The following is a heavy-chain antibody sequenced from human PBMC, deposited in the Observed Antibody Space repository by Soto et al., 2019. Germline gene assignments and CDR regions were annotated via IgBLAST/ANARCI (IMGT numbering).Heavy chain of an antibody. CDR3: ARDYYGSGSYGIYYYGMDV. V-gene: IGHV3-74*01. J-gene: IGHJ6*02. CDR2: INSDGSST. CDR1: GFTFSSYW. D-gene: IGHD3-10*01. Sequence: EVQLVESGGGFVQPGGSLRLSCAASGFTFSSYWMHWVRQAPGKGLVWVSRINSDGSSTSYADSVKGRFTISRDNAKNTLYLQMNSLRAEDTAVYYCARDYYGSGSYGIYYYGMDVWGQGTTVTVSS.